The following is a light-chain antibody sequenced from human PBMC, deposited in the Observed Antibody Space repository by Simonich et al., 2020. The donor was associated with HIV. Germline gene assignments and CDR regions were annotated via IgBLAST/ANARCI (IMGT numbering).Light chain of an antibody. J-gene: IGKJ3*01. CDR3: QQYGSSPFT. V-gene: IGKV3-20*01. CDR1: QSVSSNY. Sequence: EIVLTQSPGTLSLSPGERATLSCRASQSVSSNYLAWYQQKPGLAPRLLMYAASSRAPGIPDRFSGSGSGTDFTLTISRLEPEDFAVYYCQQYGSSPFTFGPGTKVDIK. CDR2: AAS.